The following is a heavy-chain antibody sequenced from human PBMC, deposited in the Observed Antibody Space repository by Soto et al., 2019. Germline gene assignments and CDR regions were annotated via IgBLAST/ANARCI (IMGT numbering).Heavy chain of an antibody. CDR3: AREVAGKFDY. J-gene: IGHJ4*02. Sequence: QVQLVQSGAEVKKPGASVKVSCKASGYTFTRHDINWVRQSTGQRLEGMGWRNHNSGNTAYAQKFQGRVTMTRSTSITTAYMELSSLRSEDTAVYYCAREVAGKFDYWGQGTMVTVSS. V-gene: IGHV1-8*01. CDR1: GYTFTRHD. CDR2: RNHNSGNT. D-gene: IGHD2-15*01.